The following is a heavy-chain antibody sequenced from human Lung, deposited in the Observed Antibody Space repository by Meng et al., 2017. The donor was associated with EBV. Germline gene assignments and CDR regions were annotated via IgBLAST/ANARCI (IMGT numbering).Heavy chain of an antibody. CDR1: GFSLSTRGVG. CDR2: IYWDDDK. Sequence: ITLNESVPTLANPHQTLTLTCSFSGFSLSTRGVGVGWIRQPPGKALEWLALIYWDDDKRYNPSLKSRLTITKDTSKNQVVLTVTNMDPVDTATYYCAHLITARPFDYWGQGTLVTVSS. CDR3: AHLITARPFDY. D-gene: IGHD6-6*01. J-gene: IGHJ4*02. V-gene: IGHV2-5*02.